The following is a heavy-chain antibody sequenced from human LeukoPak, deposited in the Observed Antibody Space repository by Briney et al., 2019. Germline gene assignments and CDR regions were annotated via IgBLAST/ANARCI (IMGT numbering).Heavy chain of an antibody. Sequence: HPGGPLRLSCAASGFTFSSYWMSWVRQAPGKGLEWVANIKQDGSEKYYVDSVKGRFTISRDNAKNSLYLQMNSLRAEDTAVYYCASPSIAARPGWGDAFDIWGQGTMVTVSS. J-gene: IGHJ3*02. CDR3: ASPSIAARPGWGDAFDI. CDR2: IKQDGSEK. V-gene: IGHV3-7*01. CDR1: GFTFSSYW. D-gene: IGHD6-6*01.